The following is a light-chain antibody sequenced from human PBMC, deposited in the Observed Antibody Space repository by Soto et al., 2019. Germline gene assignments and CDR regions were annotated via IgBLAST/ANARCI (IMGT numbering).Light chain of an antibody. CDR3: SAWDDSLKAVD. Sequence: QSVLTQPPSASGTPGQRVTISCSGSSANIESYTVNWYQQVPGTAPKLLIYSNNQRPSGVPDRFSGSKSGTSASLAISGLQSEDEADYYCSAWDDSLKAVDFGGGTKLTVL. CDR1: SANIESYT. CDR2: SNN. J-gene: IGLJ2*01. V-gene: IGLV1-44*01.